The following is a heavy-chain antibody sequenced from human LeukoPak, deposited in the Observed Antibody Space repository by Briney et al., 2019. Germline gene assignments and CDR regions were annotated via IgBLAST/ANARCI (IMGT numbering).Heavy chain of an antibody. D-gene: IGHD1-26*01. V-gene: IGHV3-7*01. CDR3: ARLSGWEAFDI. Sequence: GGSLRLSCAASGLTFSSYWMSWVRQAPGKGLEWVANIKQDGSEKYYVDSVKGRFTISRDNAKNSLYLQMNSLRAEDTAVYYCARLSGWEAFDIWGQGTMVTVSS. CDR1: GLTFSSYW. J-gene: IGHJ3*02. CDR2: IKQDGSEK.